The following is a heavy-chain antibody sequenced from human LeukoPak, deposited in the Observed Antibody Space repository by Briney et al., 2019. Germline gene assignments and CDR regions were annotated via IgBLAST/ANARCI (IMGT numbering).Heavy chain of an antibody. J-gene: IGHJ3*02. CDR1: GFTFSSYA. CDR3: AKDIQYCRSTSCYGHDAFDI. CDR2: ISGSGGST. D-gene: IGHD2-2*01. Sequence: GGSLRLSCAASGFTFSSYAMSWVRQAPGKGLEWVSAISGSGGSTYYADSVKGRFTISRDNSKNTLHLQMNSLRAEDTAVYYCAKDIQYCRSTSCYGHDAFDIWGQGTMVTVSS. V-gene: IGHV3-23*01.